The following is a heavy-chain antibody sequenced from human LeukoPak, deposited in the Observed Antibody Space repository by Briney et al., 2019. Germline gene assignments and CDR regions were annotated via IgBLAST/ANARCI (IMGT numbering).Heavy chain of an antibody. D-gene: IGHD3-10*01. Sequence: ASVKVSCKASGYSFTDYYIHWVRQAPGQGLEWMGWINPKNGGTNFAQKFQGRVTMTTDTSTSTAYMELRSLRSDDTAVYYCATSYGSGAQIDYEDKDYYYYGMDVWGQGTTVTVSS. V-gene: IGHV1-2*02. CDR1: GYSFTDYY. CDR2: INPKNGGT. CDR3: ATSYGSGAQIDYEDKDYYYYGMDV. J-gene: IGHJ6*02.